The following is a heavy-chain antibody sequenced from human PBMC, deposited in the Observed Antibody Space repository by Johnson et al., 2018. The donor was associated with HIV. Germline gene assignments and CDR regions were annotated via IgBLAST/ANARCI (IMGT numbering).Heavy chain of an antibody. Sequence: VQLVESGGGLIQPGGSLRLSCAASGFTVSSNYMSWVRQAPGKGLEWVSGINWNGGSTVYADSVKGRFTISRDNAKKSLFLQMNSLKAEDKAFYYCAREGGYSGRYYGHDAFDIWGQGTMVTVSS. CDR3: AREGGYSGRYYGHDAFDI. CDR1: GFTVSSNY. V-gene: IGHV3-20*04. J-gene: IGHJ3*02. D-gene: IGHD1-26*01. CDR2: INWNGGST.